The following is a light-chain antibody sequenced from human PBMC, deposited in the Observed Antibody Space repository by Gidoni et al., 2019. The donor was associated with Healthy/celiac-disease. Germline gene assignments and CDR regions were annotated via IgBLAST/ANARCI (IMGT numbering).Light chain of an antibody. J-gene: IGLJ2*01. CDR3: QAWDSSTVV. Sequence: SYELTQPPSVSVSPGQTASITCSGDKLGDKYACWYQQKPGQSPLLVIYQDDKRPSGIPERFSGSNSGNTATLTISGTQAMYEADYYCQAWDSSTVVFGGGTKLTVL. CDR1: KLGDKY. CDR2: QDD. V-gene: IGLV3-1*01.